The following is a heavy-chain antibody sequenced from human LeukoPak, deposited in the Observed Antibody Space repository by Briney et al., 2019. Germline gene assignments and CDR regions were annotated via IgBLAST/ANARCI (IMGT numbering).Heavy chain of an antibody. J-gene: IGHJ4*02. V-gene: IGHV3-21*01. D-gene: IGHD6-13*01. Sequence: PGGSLRLSCAASGFTFSSYSMNWVRQAPGKGLGWVSSISSSSSYIYYADSVKGRFTISRDNAKNSLYLQMNSLRAEDTAVYYCARVCSSCHGNYWGQGTLVTVSS. CDR2: ISSSSSYI. CDR1: GFTFSSYS. CDR3: ARVCSSCHGNY.